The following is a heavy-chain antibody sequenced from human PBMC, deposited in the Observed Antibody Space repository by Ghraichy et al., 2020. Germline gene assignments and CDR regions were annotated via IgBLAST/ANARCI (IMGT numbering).Heavy chain of an antibody. J-gene: IGHJ4*02. Sequence: GGSLRLSCAASGFTFSDYYMSWIRQAPGKGLEWVSYFSSSSSYTNYADSVKGRFTISRDNAKNSLYLQMNSLRAEDTAVYYCARGVVYHDRQMYYFAYWGPGSLVTVSS. CDR3: ARGVVYHDRQMYYFAY. D-gene: IGHD3-22*01. CDR2: FSSSSSYT. V-gene: IGHV3-11*06. CDR1: GFTFSDYY.